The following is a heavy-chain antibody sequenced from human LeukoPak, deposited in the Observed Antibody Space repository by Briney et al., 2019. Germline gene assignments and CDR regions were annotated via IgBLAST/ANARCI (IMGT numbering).Heavy chain of an antibody. CDR3: ARESDSSGWYYSYFDY. CDR1: GGFNTHYY. CDR2: IYTSGST. J-gene: IGHJ4*02. V-gene: IGHV4-4*07. D-gene: IGHD6-19*01. Sequence: SETLSLTCSVSGGFNTHYYWSWIRQPAGKGLEWIGRIYTSGSTNYNPSLKSRVTISVDTSKNQFSLKLSSVTAADTAVYYCARESDSSGWYYSYFDYWGQGTLVTVSS.